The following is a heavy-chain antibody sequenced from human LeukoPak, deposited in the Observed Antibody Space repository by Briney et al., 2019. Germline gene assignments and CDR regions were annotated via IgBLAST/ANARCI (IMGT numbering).Heavy chain of an antibody. CDR3: ARRAATGYYFDH. V-gene: IGHV4-59*08. D-gene: IGHD1-26*01. Sequence: TSETLSLTCTVSGGSLSAYYWSWIRQPPGKGLEWVGYIFHSGFTNYNPSLKSRVTISVDTSKNQFSLKLNSVSAADTAVYYCARRAATGYYFDHWGQGTLVTVSS. J-gene: IGHJ4*02. CDR2: IFHSGFT. CDR1: GGSLSAYY.